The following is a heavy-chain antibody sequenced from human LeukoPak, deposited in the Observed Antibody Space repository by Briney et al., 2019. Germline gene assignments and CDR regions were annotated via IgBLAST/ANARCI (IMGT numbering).Heavy chain of an antibody. J-gene: IGHJ4*02. D-gene: IGHD6-19*01. V-gene: IGHV3-13*01. CDR2: IGTAGDT. CDR1: GFTFRRYD. CDR3: ARSVPGGSGWMGAIEY. Sequence: GGSLRLSCAASGFTFRRYDMHWVRQSTGKGLEWVSGIGTAGDTFYLGSVKGRFTISRENAKNSLYLQMNSLRVGDTAVYYCARSVPGGSGWMGAIEYWGQGTLVTVPS.